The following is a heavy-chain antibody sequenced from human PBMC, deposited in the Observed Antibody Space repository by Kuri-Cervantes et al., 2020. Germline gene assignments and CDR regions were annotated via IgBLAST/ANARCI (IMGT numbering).Heavy chain of an antibody. CDR2: IIPIFGTA. Sequence: SVKVSCKASGGTFSSYAISWVRQAPGQGLEWMGGIIPIFGTANYAQKFQGRVTITADESTSTAYMELWSLRSDDTAVYHCARATGLLWFWDYYYGMDVWGQGTTVTVSS. CDR1: GGTFSSYA. CDR3: ARATGLLWFWDYYYGMDV. V-gene: IGHV1-69*13. J-gene: IGHJ6*02. D-gene: IGHD3-10*01.